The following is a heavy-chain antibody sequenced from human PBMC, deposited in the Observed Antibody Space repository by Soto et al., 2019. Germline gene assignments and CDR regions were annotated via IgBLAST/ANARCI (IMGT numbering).Heavy chain of an antibody. CDR3: AKDLYGDFDY. V-gene: IGHV3-23*01. Sequence: GGSLRLSCAASGFTFSNAWINWVRQAPGKGLEWVSTISGSGTTTYYADSVKGRFSISRDNSKNTLYLQMSSLRADDTAVYYCAKDLYGDFDYWGQGTLVTVSS. J-gene: IGHJ4*02. CDR1: GFTFSNAW. CDR2: ISGSGTTT. D-gene: IGHD4-17*01.